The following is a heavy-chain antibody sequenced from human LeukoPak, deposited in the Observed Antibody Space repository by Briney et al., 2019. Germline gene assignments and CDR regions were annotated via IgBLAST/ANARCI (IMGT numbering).Heavy chain of an antibody. Sequence: GASVKVSCKASGYTFTGYYMHWVRQAPGQGLEWMGGIIPIFGTANYAQKFQGRVTITADESTSTAYMELSSLRSEDTAVYYCARVSLRGMVYAPWFDPWGQGTLVTVSS. CDR3: ARVSLRGMVYAPWFDP. D-gene: IGHD2-8*01. V-gene: IGHV1-69*13. J-gene: IGHJ5*02. CDR2: IIPIFGTA. CDR1: GYTFTGYY.